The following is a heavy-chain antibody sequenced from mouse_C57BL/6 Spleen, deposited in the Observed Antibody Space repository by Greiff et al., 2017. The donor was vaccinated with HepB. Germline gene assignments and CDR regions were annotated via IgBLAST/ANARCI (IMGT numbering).Heavy chain of an antibody. CDR2: ISYDGSN. D-gene: IGHD1-1*01. CDR1: GYSITSGYY. Sequence: VQLQQSGPGLVKPSQSLSLTCSVTGYSITSGYYWNWIRQFPGNKLEWMGYISYDGSNNYNPSLKNRISITRDTSKNQFFLTLNSVTTEDTATYYCARVGGSSSPWFAYWGQGTLVTVSA. CDR3: ARVGGSSSPWFAY. J-gene: IGHJ3*01. V-gene: IGHV3-6*01.